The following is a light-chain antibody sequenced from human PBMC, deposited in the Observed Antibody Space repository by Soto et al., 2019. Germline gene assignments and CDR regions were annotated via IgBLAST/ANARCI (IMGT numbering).Light chain of an antibody. CDR3: LQHNSYPVT. Sequence: ELVMTQSPSTLSVSPVERATLSCMASETVATNLAWYQQKPGQAPRLLIFGTSSRATGIPDRFIGGGSGTDFTLTISSLQPEDFATYYCLQHNSYPVTFGQGTKVDIK. CDR2: GTS. V-gene: IGKV3D-15*01. J-gene: IGKJ1*01. CDR1: ETVATN.